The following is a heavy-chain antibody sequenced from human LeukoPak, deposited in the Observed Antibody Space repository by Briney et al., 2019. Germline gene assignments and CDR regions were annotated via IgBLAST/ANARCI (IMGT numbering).Heavy chain of an antibody. D-gene: IGHD1-1*01. V-gene: IGHV3-21*04. CDR2: ISSSSSYI. J-gene: IGHJ4*02. CDR1: GFTFSSYS. Sequence: PGRSLRLSCAASGFTFSSYSMTWVRQAPGKGLEWVSSISSSSSYIYYADSVKGRFTISRDNAKNSLYLQMNSLRAEDTAVYYCAKDREGMEPYFDYWGQGSLVTVSS. CDR3: AKDREGMEPYFDY.